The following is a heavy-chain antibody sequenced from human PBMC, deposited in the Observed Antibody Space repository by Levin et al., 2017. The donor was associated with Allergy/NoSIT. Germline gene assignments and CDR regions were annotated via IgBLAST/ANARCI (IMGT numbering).Heavy chain of an antibody. CDR1: GFTYSDFY. CDR3: ARIGYSGSATYFDY. V-gene: IGHV3-7*01. Sequence: GESLKISCVVSGFTYSDFYMTWVRQAPGKGLEWVANIKHDGTEKYYVDSVKGRFTISRDNAEKLLSLQMNSLRVEDTAVYYCARIGYSGSATYFDYWGQGTLVTVSS. J-gene: IGHJ4*02. CDR2: IKHDGTEK. D-gene: IGHD6-19*01.